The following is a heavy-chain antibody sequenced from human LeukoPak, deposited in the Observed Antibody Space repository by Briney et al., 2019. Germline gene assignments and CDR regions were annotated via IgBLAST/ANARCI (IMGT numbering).Heavy chain of an antibody. J-gene: IGHJ2*01. V-gene: IGHV5-51*01. D-gene: IGHD3-22*01. CDR3: ARRASGYYDSSGYYHDWYFDL. CDR1: GYSFTSYW. Sequence: GESLKISCKGSGYSFTSYWIGWVRQMPGKGLEWMGIICPGDSDTRYSPSFQGQVTISADKSISTAYLQWSSLKASDTAMYYCARRASGYYDSSGYYHDWYFDLWGHGTLVTDSS. CDR2: ICPGDSDT.